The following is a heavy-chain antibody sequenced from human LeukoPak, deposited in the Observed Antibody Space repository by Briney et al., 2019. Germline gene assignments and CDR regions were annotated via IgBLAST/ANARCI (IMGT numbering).Heavy chain of an antibody. CDR3: ARAAHYDVLTGYSKPSPFDY. Sequence: SETLSLTCAVYGGSFSGYYWSWIRQPPGKGLEWIGEINHSGSTNYNPSLKSRVIISIDTSKNQFSLRLNSVTAADTAVYYCARAAHYDVLTGYSKPSPFDYWGQGTLVTVSS. D-gene: IGHD3-9*01. CDR1: GGSFSGYY. J-gene: IGHJ4*02. V-gene: IGHV4-34*09. CDR2: INHSGST.